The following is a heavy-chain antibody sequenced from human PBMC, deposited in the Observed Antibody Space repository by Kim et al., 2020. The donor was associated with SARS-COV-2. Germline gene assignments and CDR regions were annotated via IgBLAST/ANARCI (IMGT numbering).Heavy chain of an antibody. CDR2: INHSGST. Sequence: SETLSLTCAVYGVSFSGYYWSWIRQPPGKGLEWIGEINHSGSTNYNPSLKSRVTISVDTSKNQFSLKLSSVTAADTAVYYCARGLMGLFNWFDPWGQGTLVTVSS. CDR1: GVSFSGYY. D-gene: IGHD1-26*01. CDR3: ARGLMGLFNWFDP. V-gene: IGHV4-34*01. J-gene: IGHJ5*02.